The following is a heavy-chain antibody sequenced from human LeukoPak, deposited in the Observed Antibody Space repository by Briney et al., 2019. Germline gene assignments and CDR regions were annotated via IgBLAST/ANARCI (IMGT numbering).Heavy chain of an antibody. CDR1: GFTFINYW. CDR3: AKDHCSSTSCYYFDY. V-gene: IGHV3-30*02. D-gene: IGHD2-2*01. J-gene: IGHJ4*02. Sequence: GGSLRLSCAGSGFTFINYWMSWVRQAPGKGLEWVAFIRYDGSNKYYADSVKGRFTISRDNSKNTLYLQMNSLRAEDTAVYYCAKDHCSSTSCYYFDYWGQGTLVTVSS. CDR2: IRYDGSNK.